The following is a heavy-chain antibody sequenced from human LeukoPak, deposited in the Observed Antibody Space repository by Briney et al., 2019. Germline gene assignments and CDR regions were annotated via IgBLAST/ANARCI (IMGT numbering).Heavy chain of an antibody. D-gene: IGHD6-19*01. CDR1: GGSFSGYY. CDR2: INHSGST. Sequence: SETLSLTCAVDGGSFSGYYWSWIRQPPGKGLEWIGEINHSGSTNYNPSLKSRVTISVDTSKNQFSLKLSSVTAADTAVYYCARRRYSSGWYVVAFDIWGQGTMVTVS. V-gene: IGHV4-34*01. J-gene: IGHJ3*02. CDR3: ARRRYSSGWYVVAFDI.